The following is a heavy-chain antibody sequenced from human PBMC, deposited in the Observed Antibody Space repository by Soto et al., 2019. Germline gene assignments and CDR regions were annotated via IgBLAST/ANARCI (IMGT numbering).Heavy chain of an antibody. J-gene: IGHJ4*02. CDR3: TTDLPTLIPQLDY. CDR1: GFTFSSYW. D-gene: IGHD2-2*01. CDR2: MSSDGSST. Sequence: PGGSLRLSCAASGFTFSSYWMHWVRQAPGKKGLVWVSRMSSDGSSTSYADSVKGRFTISRDNAKNTLYLQMNSLRAEDTAVYYCTTDLPTLIPQLDYWGPGTLVTVSS. V-gene: IGHV3-74*01.